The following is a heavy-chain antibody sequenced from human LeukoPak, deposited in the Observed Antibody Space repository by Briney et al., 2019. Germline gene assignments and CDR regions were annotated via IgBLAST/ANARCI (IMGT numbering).Heavy chain of an antibody. CDR1: GGSFSGSY. D-gene: IGHD3-22*01. V-gene: IGHV4-34*01. Sequence: SETLSLTCAVYGGSFSGSYWTWIRQPPGKGLEWIGEINHSGSTNYNPSLKSRVTISVDTSKNQFSLKLSSVTAADTAVYYCARVGYYYDSSGYTTDYWGQGTLVTVSS. CDR2: INHSGST. J-gene: IGHJ4*02. CDR3: ARVGYYYDSSGYTTDY.